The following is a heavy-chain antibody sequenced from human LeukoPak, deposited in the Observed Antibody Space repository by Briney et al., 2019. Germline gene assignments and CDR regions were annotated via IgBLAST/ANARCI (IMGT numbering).Heavy chain of an antibody. CDR1: GFTFSSYW. J-gene: IGHJ5*01. CDR2: IKQDGSEK. CDR3: ARVSGNYYRWFDS. Sequence: GGSLRLSCVASGFTFSSYWMSWVRQAPGKGLEWVVNIKQDGSEKYYVDSVKGRFTISRDNAKNSLYLQMNSLRAEDTAVYYCARVSGNYYRWFDSWGQGTLVTVSS. V-gene: IGHV3-7*03. D-gene: IGHD1-26*01.